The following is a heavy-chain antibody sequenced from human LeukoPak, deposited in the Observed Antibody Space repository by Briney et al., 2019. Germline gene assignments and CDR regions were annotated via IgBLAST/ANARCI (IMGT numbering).Heavy chain of an antibody. V-gene: IGHV3-23*01. J-gene: IGHJ4*02. CDR3: AKTLVGILGNFDY. D-gene: IGHD7-27*01. CDR2: ISGSGGST. Sequence: PGGSLRLSCAASGFTFSSYAMSWVRQAPGKGLEWVSAISGSGGSTYYADSVKGRFTISRDNSKNTLYLQMNNLRAEDTAIYYCAKTLVGILGNFDYWGQGTLVTVSS. CDR1: GFTFSSYA.